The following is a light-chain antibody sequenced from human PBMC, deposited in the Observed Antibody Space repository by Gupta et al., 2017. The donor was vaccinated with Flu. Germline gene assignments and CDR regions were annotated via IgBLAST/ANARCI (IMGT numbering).Light chain of an antibody. Sequence: ATLAVSPGERATRSCRASQSVSSNLAWYQQKPGQAPRLLIYGASTRATGIPARFSGSGSGTEFTLTISSLQSEDFAVYYCQQYNNWPPYTFGQGTKVEIK. V-gene: IGKV3-15*01. CDR1: QSVSSN. CDR3: QQYNNWPPYT. J-gene: IGKJ2*01. CDR2: GAS.